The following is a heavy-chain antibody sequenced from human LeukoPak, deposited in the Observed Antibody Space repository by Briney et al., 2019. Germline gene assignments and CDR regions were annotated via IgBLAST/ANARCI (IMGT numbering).Heavy chain of an antibody. CDR3: ASRRGEYYYYYYMDV. J-gene: IGHJ6*03. CDR1: GGSISSSSYY. V-gene: IGHV4-39*01. Sequence: SETLSLTCTVSGGSISSSSYYWGWIRQPPGKGLEWIGSIYYSGSTHYNPSLKSRVTISVDTSKNQFSLKLSSVTAADTAVYYCASRRGEYYYYYYMDVWGKGTTVTVSS. CDR2: IYYSGST. D-gene: IGHD3-3*01.